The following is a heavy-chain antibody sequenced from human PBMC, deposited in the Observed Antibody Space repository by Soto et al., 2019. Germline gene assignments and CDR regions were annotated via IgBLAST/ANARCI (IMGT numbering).Heavy chain of an antibody. Sequence: PSETLSLTCTVSGGSIGSSGYYWAWIRRPPGKGLEWVGTIYYTGTTYYNPFLKTRLTISVDTSKNQFSLKLSSVTASDTAVYFCARYYDTSDRPYFHHWGQGTLVTV. J-gene: IGHJ1*01. D-gene: IGHD3-22*01. V-gene: IGHV4-39*01. CDR3: ARYYDTSDRPYFHH. CDR2: IYYTGTT. CDR1: GGSIGSSGYY.